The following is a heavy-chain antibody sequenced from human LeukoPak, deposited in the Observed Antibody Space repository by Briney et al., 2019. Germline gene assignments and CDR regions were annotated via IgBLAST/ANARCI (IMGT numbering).Heavy chain of an antibody. V-gene: IGHV4-30-4*01. CDR1: GGSISSGGYY. D-gene: IGHD5-18*01. CDR2: IYYSGST. J-gene: IGHJ4*02. CDR3: AREVGYSFRSETDY. Sequence: PSETLSLTCTVSGGSISSGGYYWGWIRQPPGKGLEWIGYIYYSGSTYYNPSLKSRVTISVDTSKNQFSLKLSSVTAADTAVYYCAREVGYSFRSETDYWGQGTLVTVSS.